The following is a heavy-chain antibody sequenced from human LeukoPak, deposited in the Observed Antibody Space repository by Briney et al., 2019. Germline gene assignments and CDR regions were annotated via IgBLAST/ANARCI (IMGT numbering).Heavy chain of an antibody. D-gene: IGHD6-13*01. V-gene: IGHV1-24*01. CDR3: ATGTAVAGYGMDV. J-gene: IGHJ6*04. CDR2: FDPENGET. CDR1: GYTLTALS. Sequence: GASLKVSCKISGYTLTALSMHWVRQAPGKGLEWMGGFDPENGETMYAQKFPGRVTMTEDTSTDTAYMELSSLRSEDTAVYYCATGTAVAGYGMDVWGEGATVTVSP.